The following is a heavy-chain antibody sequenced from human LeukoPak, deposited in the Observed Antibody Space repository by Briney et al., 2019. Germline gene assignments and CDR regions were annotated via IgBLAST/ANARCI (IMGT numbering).Heavy chain of an antibody. CDR3: ARGTTVTAGGGYYYYYMDV. V-gene: IGHV1-8*03. J-gene: IGHJ6*03. CDR1: GYTFTSYD. Sequence: ASVKVSCKASGYTFTSYDINWVRQATGQGLEWMGWMNPNSGNTGYAQKFQGRVTITRNTSISTAYMELSSLRSEDTAVYYCARGTTVTAGGGYYYYYMDVRGKGTTVTVSS. CDR2: MNPNSGNT. D-gene: IGHD4-17*01.